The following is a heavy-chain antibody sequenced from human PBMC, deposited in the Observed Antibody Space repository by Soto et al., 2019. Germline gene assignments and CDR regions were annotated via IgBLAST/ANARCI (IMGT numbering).Heavy chain of an antibody. J-gene: IGHJ5*02. CDR1: GFTFSSYA. D-gene: IGHD3-10*01. V-gene: IGHV3-23*01. CDR2: ISGSGGST. CDR3: AVDYSKNKRITMVRGAAHVFEWFDP. Sequence: PGGSLRLSCAACGFTFSSYAMSWVRQAPGKGLEWVSAISGSGGSTYYADSVKGRFTISRDNSKNTLYLQMNSLRAEDTAVYYCAVDYSKNKRITMVRGAAHVFEWFDPWGQGTLVTVSS.